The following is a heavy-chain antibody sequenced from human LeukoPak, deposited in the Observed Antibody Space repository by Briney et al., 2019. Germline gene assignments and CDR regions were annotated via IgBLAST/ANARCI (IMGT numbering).Heavy chain of an antibody. V-gene: IGHV3-9*01. J-gene: IGHJ3*02. CDR3: AKGGDGYNSGDVFDI. Sequence: QSGGSLRLSCAASGFTFYDYPRHGVRHAPGKGLGGVWGISWNSGNIGYADSVKGRFTISRDNAKNSLYLQMNSLRAEDTALYYCAKGGDGYNSGDVFDIWGQGTMVTVSS. CDR2: ISWNSGNI. CDR1: GFTFYDYP. D-gene: IGHD5-24*01.